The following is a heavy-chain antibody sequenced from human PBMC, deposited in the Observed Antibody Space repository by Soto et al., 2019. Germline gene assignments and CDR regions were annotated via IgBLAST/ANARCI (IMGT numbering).Heavy chain of an antibody. D-gene: IGHD3-22*01. CDR1: GYIFTGYY. Sequence: QVQLVQSGAEVKKPGASVKFSCKTSGYIFTGYYMHWLRQAPGQGLECMGGFNPNSGGTKYAQKFQGRVTMTNDTSINTAYMELSGLISDDTAVYYCARGDFDSSANYYAGWFDPWGQGTLVTVSS. J-gene: IGHJ5*02. V-gene: IGHV1-2*02. CDR2: FNPNSGGT. CDR3: ARGDFDSSANYYAGWFDP.